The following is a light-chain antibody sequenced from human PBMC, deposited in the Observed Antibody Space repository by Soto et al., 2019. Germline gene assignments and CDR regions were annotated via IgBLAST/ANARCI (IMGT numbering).Light chain of an antibody. Sequence: EIVMTQSPVTLSVAPGESATIFCRASERISTNLAWYKQRPGQAPRLLIYSESTRATGVPARFSGSGSATEFTITISSLQPADFATYYCQQYGNWLTWTFGQGTRVEIK. CDR3: QQYGNWLTWT. CDR2: SES. CDR1: ERISTN. J-gene: IGKJ1*01. V-gene: IGKV3-15*01.